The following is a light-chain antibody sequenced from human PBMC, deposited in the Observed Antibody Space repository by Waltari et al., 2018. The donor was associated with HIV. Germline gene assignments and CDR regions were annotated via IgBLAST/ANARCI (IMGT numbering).Light chain of an antibody. CDR3: QSYDSSLSGSV. Sequence: QSVLTQPPSVSGAPGQRVTLPCTGSSSTIGTPAFHWYQQVPGRAPKLLLYNDNNRPSGVPDRFSGSKAGTSASLTITGLQAEDETDYDCQSYDSSLSGSVFGGGTKLTVL. CDR1: SSTIGTPA. CDR2: NDN. J-gene: IGLJ2*01. V-gene: IGLV1-40*01.